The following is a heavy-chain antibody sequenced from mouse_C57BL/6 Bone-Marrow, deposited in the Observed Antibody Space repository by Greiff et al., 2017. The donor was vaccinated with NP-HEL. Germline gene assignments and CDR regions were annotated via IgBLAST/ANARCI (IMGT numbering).Heavy chain of an antibody. CDR1: GYSITNGNHW. CDR3: ALQLRRGHWYFDV. V-gene: IGHV3-4*01. J-gene: IGHJ1*03. D-gene: IGHD3-2*02. CDR2: ISSSGST. Sequence: EVQVVESGPALVKPSQTVSLICTVTGYSITNGNHWWNWIRQVSGSKLEWIGYISSSGSTDSNPSLKSRISITRDTSKNQLFLQLNSVTTEDIATYYCALQLRRGHWYFDVWGTGTTVTVSS.